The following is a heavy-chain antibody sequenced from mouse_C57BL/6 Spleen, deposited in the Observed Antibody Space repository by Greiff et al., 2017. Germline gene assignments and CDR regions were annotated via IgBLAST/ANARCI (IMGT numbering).Heavy chain of an antibody. CDR2: IDPSDSET. D-gene: IGHD1-1*01. CDR3: ASGDTTVVDYAMDY. V-gene: IGHV1-52*01. CDR1: GYTFTSYW. Sequence: VQLQQSGAELVRPGSSVKLSCKASGYTFTSYWMPWVKQRPLQGLEWIGNIDPSDSETHYNQKFKDKATLTVDTSSSTAYMQLSSLTSEDSAVYYCASGDTTVVDYAMDYWGQGTSVTVSS. J-gene: IGHJ4*01.